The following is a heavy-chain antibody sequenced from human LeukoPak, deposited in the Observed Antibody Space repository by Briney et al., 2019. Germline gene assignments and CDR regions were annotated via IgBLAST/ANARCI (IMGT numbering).Heavy chain of an antibody. CDR2: INHSGST. Sequence: PSETLSLTCAVYGGSFSGYYWSWIRQPPGKGLEWIGEINHSGSTNYNPSLKSRVTISVDTSKNQFSLKLSSVTAADTAVYYCARGRSVPVAIRGGLNWFDPWGQGTLVTVSS. CDR1: GGSFSGYY. J-gene: IGHJ5*02. V-gene: IGHV4-34*01. CDR3: ARGRSVPVAIRGGLNWFDP. D-gene: IGHD2-2*02.